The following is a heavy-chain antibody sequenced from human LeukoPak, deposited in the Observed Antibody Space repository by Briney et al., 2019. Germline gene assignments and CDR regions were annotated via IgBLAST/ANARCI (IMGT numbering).Heavy chain of an antibody. CDR2: INPNSGGT. CDR3: ARVRDPDTSSGYDTTSFDY. D-gene: IGHD5-12*01. CDR1: GYTFTGCY. Sequence: ASVKVSCKASGYTFTGCYMHWVRQAPGQGLEWMGWINPNSGGTNYAQKFQGRVTMTRDTSISTAYMELSRLRSDDTAVYYCARVRDPDTSSGYDTTSFDYWGQGTLVTVSS. V-gene: IGHV1-2*02. J-gene: IGHJ4*02.